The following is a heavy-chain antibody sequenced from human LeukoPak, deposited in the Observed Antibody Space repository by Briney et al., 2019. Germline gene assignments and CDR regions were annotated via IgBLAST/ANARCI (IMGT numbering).Heavy chain of an antibody. CDR2: IIPIFGTA. CDR3: ARGPTTVVTLYYFDY. V-gene: IGHV1-69*13. Sequence: GASVKVSCKASGGTFSSYAISWVRQAPGQGLEWMGGIIPIFGTANYAQKFQGRVTITADESTSTAYMGLSSLRSEDTAVYYCARGPTTVVTLYYFDYWGQGTLDTVSS. D-gene: IGHD4-23*01. J-gene: IGHJ4*02. CDR1: GGTFSSYA.